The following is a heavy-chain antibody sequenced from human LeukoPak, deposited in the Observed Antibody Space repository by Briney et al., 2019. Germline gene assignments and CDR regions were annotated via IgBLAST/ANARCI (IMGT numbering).Heavy chain of an antibody. CDR1: GYTFTTYG. D-gene: IGHD6-19*01. CDR3: ARVSVAASFDY. Sequence: ASVKVSCKASGYTFTTYGISWVRQAPGQGLEWMGWVSGNNGNTNYAQKLQGRVTMTTDTSTNTAYMELRSLRSDDTAVYYCARVSVAASFDYWGQGTLVTVSS. CDR2: VSGNNGNT. V-gene: IGHV1-18*01. J-gene: IGHJ4*02.